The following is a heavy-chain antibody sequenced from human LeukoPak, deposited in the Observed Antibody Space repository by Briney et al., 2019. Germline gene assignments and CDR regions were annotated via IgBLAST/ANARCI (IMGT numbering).Heavy chain of an antibody. CDR3: AKDERAYYDSSGCFDY. CDR2: ISWNSGSI. V-gene: IGHV3-9*01. D-gene: IGHD3-22*01. CDR1: GFPFDDYA. J-gene: IGHJ4*02. Sequence: PGRSLRLSCAASGFPFDDYAMHWVRQAPGKGLEWVSGISWNSGSIGYADSVKGRFTISRDNAKNSPYLQMNSLRAEDTALYYCAKDERAYYDSSGCFDYWGQGTLVTVSS.